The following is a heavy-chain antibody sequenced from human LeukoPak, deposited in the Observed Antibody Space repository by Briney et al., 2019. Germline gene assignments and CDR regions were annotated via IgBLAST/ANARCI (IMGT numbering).Heavy chain of an antibody. D-gene: IGHD4-23*01. V-gene: IGHV3-21*01. Sequence: GGSLRLSCAASGFSFNSYSMNWVRQAPGKGLEWVSSISSSSTYIYYADSVKGRFTISRDNAKNSLYLQMNSLRAEETAVYYCARPDYGGIDYWGQGTLVTVSS. J-gene: IGHJ4*02. CDR3: ARPDYGGIDY. CDR2: ISSSSTYI. CDR1: GFSFNSYS.